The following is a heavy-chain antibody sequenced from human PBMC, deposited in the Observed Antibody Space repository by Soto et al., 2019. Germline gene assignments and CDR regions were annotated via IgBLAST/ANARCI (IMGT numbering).Heavy chain of an antibody. J-gene: IGHJ5*02. D-gene: IGHD1-1*01. CDR2: IWYDGSNK. Sequence: QVQLVESGGGVVQPGRSLRLSCAASGFTFRNHGMHWVRQAPGKGLEWVAVIWYDGSNKYYADSVKGRFTISRDNSKDTLSLQMNSLRADDTAVYYCARWSNNKVLVPWGQGTLVTVSS. CDR1: GFTFRNHG. CDR3: ARWSNNKVLVP. V-gene: IGHV3-33*01.